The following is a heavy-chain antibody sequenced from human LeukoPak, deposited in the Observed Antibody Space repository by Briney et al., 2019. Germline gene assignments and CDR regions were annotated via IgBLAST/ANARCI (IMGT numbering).Heavy chain of an antibody. CDR3: ARTEVGTTLSDY. J-gene: IGHJ4*02. CDR2: ISSSSTNT. CDR1: GFTFTKYY. V-gene: IGHV3-11*03. D-gene: IGHD2/OR15-2a*01. Sequence: GRSLRLSCAASGFTFTKYYMYWIRQAPGKGLEWISYISSSSTNTDYAGSVRGRFTISRDNAKNSLYLQMYSLRAEDTAVYYCARTEVGTTLSDYWGQGTLVTVSS.